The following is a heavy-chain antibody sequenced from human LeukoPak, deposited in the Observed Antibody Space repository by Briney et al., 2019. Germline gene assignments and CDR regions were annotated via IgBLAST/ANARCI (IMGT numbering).Heavy chain of an antibody. CDR1: GFTFSSYA. CDR2: INNSGGTT. D-gene: IGHD7-27*01. J-gene: IGHJ4*02. V-gene: IGHV3-23*01. CDR3: AREQVPDYTGDPGHYFDY. Sequence: GGSLRLSCAASGFTFSSYAMSWVRQAPGKGLEWVSSINNSGGTTYYADSVKGRFTTSRDNSKNTLYLQMNSLRAEDTAVYYCAREQVPDYTGDPGHYFDYWGQGTLVTVSS.